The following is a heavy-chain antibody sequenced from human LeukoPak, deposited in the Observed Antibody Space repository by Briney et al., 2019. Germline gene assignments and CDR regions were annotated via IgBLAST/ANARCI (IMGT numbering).Heavy chain of an antibody. CDR2: IWYDGSNK. Sequence: GGSLRLSCAASGFTFSSYGMHWVRQAPGKGLEWVAVIWYDGSNKNYADSVKGRFTISRDNSKNTLYLQMNSLRAEDTAVYYCARDSDYYGSGSYSPDYWGQGTLVTVSS. CDR3: ARDSDYYGSGSYSPDY. J-gene: IGHJ4*02. V-gene: IGHV3-33*01. D-gene: IGHD3-10*01. CDR1: GFTFSSYG.